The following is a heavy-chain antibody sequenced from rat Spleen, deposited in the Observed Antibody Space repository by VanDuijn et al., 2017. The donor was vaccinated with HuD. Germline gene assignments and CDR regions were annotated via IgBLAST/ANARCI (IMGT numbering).Heavy chain of an antibody. CDR3: ARPRDYGYNPFTY. Sequence: QITLKESGPGILQPSQTLSLTCTFSGFSLRSYGMGVGWIRQSSGKGLEWLANIWWDDDKNYNPSLKNRLTISKDTSNNQAFLKITNVDTADTATYYCARPRDYGYNPFTYWGQGTLITVSS. D-gene: IGHD1-9*01. CDR2: IWWDDDK. J-gene: IGHJ3*01. CDR1: GFSLRSYGMG. V-gene: IGHV8-20*01.